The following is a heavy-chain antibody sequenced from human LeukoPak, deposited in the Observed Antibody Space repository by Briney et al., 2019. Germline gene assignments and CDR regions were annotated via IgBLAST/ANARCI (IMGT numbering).Heavy chain of an antibody. CDR2: ISAYNGNT. V-gene: IGHV1-18*01. D-gene: IGHD3-9*01. CDR1: GYTFTSYG. J-gene: IGHJ4*02. CDR3: AMYNVLTGFDY. Sequence: GASVKVSCKASGYTFTSYGISWVRQAPGQGLEWMGWISAYNGNTNYAQKLQGRVTMTTDTSTSTAYMELSSLRSEDTAVYYCAMYNVLTGFDYWGQGTLVTVSS.